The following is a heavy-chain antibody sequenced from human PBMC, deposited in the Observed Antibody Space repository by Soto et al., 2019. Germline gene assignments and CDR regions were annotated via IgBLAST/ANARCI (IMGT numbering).Heavy chain of an antibody. V-gene: IGHV3-53*01. J-gene: IGHJ3*01. CDR1: GFSVSVKY. D-gene: IGHD4-17*01. CDR2: IYLGGYT. CDR3: AASVTTSGGFDV. Sequence: EVQLVESGGGLIQPGGSLRLSCAASGFSVSVKYMIWVRQAPGKGLEWVSVIYLGGYTNHADFVRGRFTISRDNFKNTVSLQMSSLRAEDTAVYYCAASVTTSGGFDVWGQGTEVTVSS.